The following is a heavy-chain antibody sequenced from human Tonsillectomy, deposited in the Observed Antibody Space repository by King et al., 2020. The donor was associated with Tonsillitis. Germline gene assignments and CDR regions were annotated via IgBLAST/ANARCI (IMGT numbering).Heavy chain of an antibody. D-gene: IGHD2-15*01. CDR2: ISGSGGST. V-gene: IGHV3-23*04. CDR3: AKGYCSGGSCYAFDY. J-gene: IGHJ4*02. Sequence: VQLVESGGGLVQPGGSLRLSCAASGFTFSSYAMTWVRQAPGKGLEWVSGISGSGGSTYHADFVKGRFTISRDNSKNTLYLQMNSLRAEDTAIYYCAKGYCSGGSCYAFDYRGQGTLVTVSS. CDR1: GFTFSSYA.